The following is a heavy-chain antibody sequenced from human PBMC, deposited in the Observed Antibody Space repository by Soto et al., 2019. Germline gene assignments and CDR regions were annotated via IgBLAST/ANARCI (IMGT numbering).Heavy chain of an antibody. CDR3: ARDHDYLVSSGFELVSPGSF. V-gene: IGHV3-33*01. J-gene: IGHJ3*01. CDR2: IWYDGSNK. CDR1: GFTFSSYG. D-gene: IGHD3-22*01. Sequence: QVQLVESGGGVVQPGRSLRLSCAASGFTFSSYGMHWVRQAPGKGLEWVAVIWYDGSNKYYADSVKGRFTISRDNSKNPLYLQINSLRAEDTAVYYCARDHDYLVSSGFELVSPGSFWGQGTMVTVS.